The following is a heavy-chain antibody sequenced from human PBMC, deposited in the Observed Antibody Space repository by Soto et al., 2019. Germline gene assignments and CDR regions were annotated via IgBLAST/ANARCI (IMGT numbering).Heavy chain of an antibody. V-gene: IGHV3-33*06. J-gene: IGHJ4*02. Sequence: PGGSLRLSCVGSGFNRHNYAVHWVRQPPSKGLEWVGLMWYDGLRQTYADSVRGRFTISRDGSTNTIYLQINSLRVEDTAKYFCAKESTPPFFDSWGQGVAVTVSS. CDR3: AKESTPPFFDS. D-gene: IGHD2-2*01. CDR1: GFNRHNYA. CDR2: MWYDGLRQ.